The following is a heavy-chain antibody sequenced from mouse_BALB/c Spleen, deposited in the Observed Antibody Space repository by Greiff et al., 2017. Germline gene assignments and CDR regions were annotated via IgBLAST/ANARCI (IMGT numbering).Heavy chain of an antibody. D-gene: IGHD1-1*01. CDR2: ISYSGST. V-gene: IGHV3-2*02. CDR1: GYSITSYYA. CDR3: ARGDYYGSRGFDY. Sequence: VQLKESGPGLVKPSQSLSLTCTVTGYSITSYYAWNWIRQFPGNILEWMGYISYSGSTSYNPSLKSRISITRDTSKNQFFLQLNSVTTEDTATYYCARGDYYGSRGFDYWGQGTTLTVSS. J-gene: IGHJ2*01.